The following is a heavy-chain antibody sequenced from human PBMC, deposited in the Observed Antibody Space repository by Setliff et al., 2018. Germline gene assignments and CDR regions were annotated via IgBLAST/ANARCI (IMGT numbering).Heavy chain of an antibody. CDR3: AREGRWDYSYPIY. CDR2: ISSSGTS. Sequence: LSLTCSVSDDSIYSDYYFWGWIRQPPGKGLEWIGTISSSGTSKYNSSLGGRATLSIDVPERQFALRLSSVTDADTAVYFCAREGRWDYSYPIYWGQGIRVPVSS. CDR1: DDSIYSDYYF. V-gene: IGHV4-39*01. J-gene: IGHJ4*02. D-gene: IGHD4-4*01.